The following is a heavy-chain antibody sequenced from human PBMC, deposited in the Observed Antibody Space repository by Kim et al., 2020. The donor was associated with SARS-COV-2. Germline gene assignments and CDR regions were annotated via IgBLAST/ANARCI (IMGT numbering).Heavy chain of an antibody. CDR3: ARAPIAVAGTGDY. J-gene: IGHJ4*02. Sequence: YAQKCQDRVTMTRDMSTSTVYMELSSLRSEETAVYYCARAPIAVAGTGDYWGQGTLVTVSS. V-gene: IGHV1-46*01. D-gene: IGHD6-19*01.